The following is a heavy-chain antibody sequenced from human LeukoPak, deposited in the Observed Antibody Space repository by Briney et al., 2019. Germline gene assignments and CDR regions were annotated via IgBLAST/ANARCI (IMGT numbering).Heavy chain of an antibody. CDR2: ISAYNGDL. Sequence: ASVKVSCKASGYTFTSYAISWVRQAPGQGLEWMGWISAYNGDLKYAQKFQGRVTMTTDSSTTTAYMELGSLRSDDTAVYYCARGGSAAPTGYWGQGTLVTVSS. D-gene: IGHD4-17*01. J-gene: IGHJ4*02. CDR3: ARGGSAAPTGY. V-gene: IGHV1-18*01. CDR1: GYTFTSYA.